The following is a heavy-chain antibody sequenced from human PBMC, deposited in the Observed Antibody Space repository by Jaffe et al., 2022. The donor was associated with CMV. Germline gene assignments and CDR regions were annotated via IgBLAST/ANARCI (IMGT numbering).Heavy chain of an antibody. CDR2: IYYSGST. V-gene: IGHV4-31*03. Sequence: QVQLQESGPGLVKPSQTLSLTCTVSGGSISSGGYYWSWIRQHPGKGLEWIGYIYYSGSTYYNPSLKSRVTISVDTSKNQFSLKLSSVTAADTAVYYCARDPNGITIFGVALYGMDVWGQGTTVTVSS. J-gene: IGHJ6*02. D-gene: IGHD3-3*01. CDR3: ARDPNGITIFGVALYGMDV. CDR1: GGSISSGGYY.